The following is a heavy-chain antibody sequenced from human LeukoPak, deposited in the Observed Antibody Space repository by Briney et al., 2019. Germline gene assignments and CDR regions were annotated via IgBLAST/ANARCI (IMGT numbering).Heavy chain of an antibody. Sequence: PSETLSLTCTVSGGSISSSGYYWGWIRQPPGKGLEWIGSIYYSGSTYYNPSLKSRVTISVDTSKNQFSLKLSSVTAADTAVYYCARLLWFGELSYMDVWGKGTTVTVSS. CDR1: GGSISSSGYY. CDR2: IYYSGST. J-gene: IGHJ6*03. D-gene: IGHD3-10*01. CDR3: ARLLWFGELSYMDV. V-gene: IGHV4-39*01.